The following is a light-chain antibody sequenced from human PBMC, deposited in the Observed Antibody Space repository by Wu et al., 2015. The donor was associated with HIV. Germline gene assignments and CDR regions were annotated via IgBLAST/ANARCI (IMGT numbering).Light chain of an antibody. CDR1: QSISSW. V-gene: IGKV1-5*03. Sequence: DIQMTQSPSTLSASVGDRVTITCRASQSISSWLAWYQQKPGKAPKLLIYKASSLESGVPSRFSGSGSGTEFTLTISTLQPDDFATYYCQQYNSHSRTLGQGTKVEIK. CDR2: KAS. J-gene: IGKJ1*01. CDR3: QQYNSHSRT.